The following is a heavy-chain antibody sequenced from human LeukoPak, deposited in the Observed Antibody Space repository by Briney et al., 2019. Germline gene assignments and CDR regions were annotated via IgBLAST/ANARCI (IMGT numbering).Heavy chain of an antibody. Sequence: GGSLRLSCAASGFTFSSYWMHWVRQAPGKGLELVAVIWDDGSNKYYADSVRGRITISRDNSKNTLYLQVNSLRAEDTAVYYCASYRYGSGSYYFDYWGQGTLVTVSS. CDR3: ASYRYGSGSYYFDY. J-gene: IGHJ4*02. V-gene: IGHV3-33*08. D-gene: IGHD3-10*01. CDR1: GFTFSSYW. CDR2: IWDDGSNK.